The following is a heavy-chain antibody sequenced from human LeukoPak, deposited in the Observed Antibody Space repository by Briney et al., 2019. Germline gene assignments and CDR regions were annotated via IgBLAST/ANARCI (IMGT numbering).Heavy chain of an antibody. CDR3: ARTEYYYGSGSFLFYY. CDR1: GYTFTGYY. J-gene: IGHJ4*02. Sequence: GASVKVSCKASGYTFTGYYMHWVRQAPGQGLGWMGWINPNSGGTNYAHKFQGRLTMTRDTSISTAYMELSRLRSDDTAVYYCARTEYYYGSGSFLFYYWGQGTLVTVSS. D-gene: IGHD3-10*01. CDR2: INPNSGGT. V-gene: IGHV1-2*02.